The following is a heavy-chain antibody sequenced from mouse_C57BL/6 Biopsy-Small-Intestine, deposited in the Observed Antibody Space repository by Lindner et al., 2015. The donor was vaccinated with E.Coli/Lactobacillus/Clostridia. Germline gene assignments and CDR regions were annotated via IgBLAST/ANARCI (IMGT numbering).Heavy chain of an antibody. Sequence: VQLQESGPELVKPGASVKISCKASGYAFSSSWMNWVKQRPGKGLEWIGRIYPGDGDTNYNGKFKGKATLTADKSSSTAYMHLSSLTSEDSAVYFCARGAGSFDYWGQGTTLTVSS. J-gene: IGHJ2*01. CDR1: GYAFSSSW. D-gene: IGHD3-3*01. CDR3: ARGAGSFDY. CDR2: IYPGDGDT. V-gene: IGHV1-82*01.